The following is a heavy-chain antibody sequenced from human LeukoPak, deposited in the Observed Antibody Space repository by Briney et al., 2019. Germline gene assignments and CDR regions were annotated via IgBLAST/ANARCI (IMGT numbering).Heavy chain of an antibody. CDR3: ARDSVLGDFDY. J-gene: IGHJ4*02. V-gene: IGHV1-46*01. CDR2: INPSGGST. CDR1: GYTFTSYY. D-gene: IGHD3-16*01. Sequence: ASVRVSCKASGYTFTSYYMHWGRQAPGQGRERMGIINPSGGSTSYAQKFQGRVTMTRDTSTSTVYMELSSLRSEDTAVYYCARDSVLGDFDYWGQGTLVTVSS.